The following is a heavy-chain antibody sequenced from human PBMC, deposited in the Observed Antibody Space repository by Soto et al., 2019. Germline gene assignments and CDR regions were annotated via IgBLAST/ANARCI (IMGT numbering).Heavy chain of an antibody. CDR1: GFIFDDYA. CDR2: ISWNSGSI. D-gene: IGHD3-22*01. CDR3: AKGLIKRERSTMSVVVTPFDH. J-gene: IGHJ4*02. Sequence: EVQLLESGGGLVQPGRSLRLSCAASGFIFDDYAMHWVRQAPGKGLEWVSGISWNSGSIGYGDSVKGRFTISRDNAKKSLYLQMNSLRAEDTALYYCAKGLIKRERSTMSVVVTPFDHWGQGTLVNVSS. V-gene: IGHV3-9*01.